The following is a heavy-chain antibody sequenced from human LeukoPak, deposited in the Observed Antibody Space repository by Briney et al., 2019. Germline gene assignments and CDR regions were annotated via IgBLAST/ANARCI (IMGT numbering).Heavy chain of an antibody. Sequence: GGSLRLSCAASGITFSRFWMSWVRQAPGKGLQWVANIKQDGSEKHYVDSVKGRFTISRDNAENSLYLQMNSLRAEDTAVYYCASGGYLDYWGQGALVTVAS. V-gene: IGHV3-7*03. CDR3: ASGGYLDY. CDR2: IKQDGSEK. J-gene: IGHJ4*02. CDR1: GITFSRFW. D-gene: IGHD3-16*01.